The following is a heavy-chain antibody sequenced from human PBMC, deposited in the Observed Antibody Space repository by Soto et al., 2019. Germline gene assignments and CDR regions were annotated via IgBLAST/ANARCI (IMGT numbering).Heavy chain of an antibody. V-gene: IGHV3-21*01. Sequence: EVQLVESGGGLVKPGGSLRLSCAASGFTFSSYNMNWVRQAPGKGLEWVSSISSSSSYIYYADSVKGRFTISRDNAKNSLYLQMNSLRAEDTAVYYCARDRLRVRGVIPYYFDYWGQGTLVTVSS. D-gene: IGHD3-10*01. CDR3: ARDRLRVRGVIPYYFDY. CDR1: GFTFSSYN. CDR2: ISSSSSYI. J-gene: IGHJ4*02.